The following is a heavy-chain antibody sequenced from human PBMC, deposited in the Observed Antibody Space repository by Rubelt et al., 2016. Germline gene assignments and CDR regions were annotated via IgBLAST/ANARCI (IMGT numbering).Heavy chain of an antibody. J-gene: IGHJ6*02. Sequence: QVQLQQWGAGLLKPSETLSLTCAVYGGSFSGYYWSWIRQPPGKGLEWIGEINHSGSTNYKPSLKSRVTISVDTSKNQFSLKLSSVTAADTAVYYCARGRRGSSSWLGRDYYGMDVWGRGTTVTVSS. CDR3: ARGRRGSSSWLGRDYYGMDV. CDR1: GGSFSGYY. D-gene: IGHD6-13*01. CDR2: INHSGST. V-gene: IGHV4-34*01.